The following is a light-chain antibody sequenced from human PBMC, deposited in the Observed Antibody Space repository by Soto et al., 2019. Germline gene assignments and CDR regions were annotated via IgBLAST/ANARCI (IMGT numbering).Light chain of an antibody. Sequence: EIVLTQCPGTLSLSPGERATLSCRASQSVSSSYLAWYQQKPGQAPSLLIYGASSTATGIPDSFSGSGSGTGYTLAISRLKPEDFGVYYCQQYGSSPLTFGGGTKVDIE. CDR3: QQYGSSPLT. CDR1: QSVSSSY. CDR2: GAS. J-gene: IGKJ4*01. V-gene: IGKV3-20*01.